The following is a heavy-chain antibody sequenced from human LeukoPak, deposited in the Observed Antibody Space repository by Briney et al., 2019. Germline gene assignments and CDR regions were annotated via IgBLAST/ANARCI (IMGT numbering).Heavy chain of an antibody. CDR3: ATAGIVVVVAARYYFDY. V-gene: IGHV1-24*01. CDR1: GYTLTELS. J-gene: IGHJ4*02. D-gene: IGHD2-15*01. CDR2: FDPEDGET. Sequence: ASVKVSCKVSGYTLTELSMHWVRQAPGKGLEWMGGFDPEDGETIYAQKFQGRVTMTEDTSTDTAYMGLSSLRSEDTAVYYCATAGIVVVVAARYYFDYWGRGTLVTVSS.